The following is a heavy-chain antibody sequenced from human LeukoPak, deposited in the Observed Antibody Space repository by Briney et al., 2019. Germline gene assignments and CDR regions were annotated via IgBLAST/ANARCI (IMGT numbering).Heavy chain of an antibody. D-gene: IGHD6-19*01. CDR2: INPNSGGT. Sequence: GASVKVSCKASGYTFTGYYMHWVRQAPGQGLEWMGWINPNSGGTNYAQKFQGRVTMTRDTSISTAYMELSSLRSEDTAVYYCATDRSSGWSDWDYWGQGTLVTVSS. J-gene: IGHJ4*02. CDR1: GYTFTGYY. CDR3: ATDRSSGWSDWDY. V-gene: IGHV1-2*02.